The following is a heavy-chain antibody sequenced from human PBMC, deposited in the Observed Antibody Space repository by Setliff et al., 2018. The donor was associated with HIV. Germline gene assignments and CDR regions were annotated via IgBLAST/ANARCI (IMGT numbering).Heavy chain of an antibody. J-gene: IGHJ4*02. V-gene: IGHV1-3*01. CDR1: GYTFTSYA. CDR2: INAGTGNT. CDR3: ARTVNDYGDYYFDY. D-gene: IGHD4-17*01. Sequence: ASVKVSCKASGYTFTSYAMHWVRQAPGQRLEWMGWINAGTGNTKYSQNFQGRVTFSRDTSASTAYMELSSLRSEDTAVYYCARTVNDYGDYYFDYWGQGTQVTVSS.